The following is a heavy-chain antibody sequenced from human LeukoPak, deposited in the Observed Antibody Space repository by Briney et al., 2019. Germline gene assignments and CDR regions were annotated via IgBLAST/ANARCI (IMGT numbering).Heavy chain of an antibody. CDR2: IYPGDSDT. CDR3: ARRVAYYYDSSGYPGPIVFDY. Sequence: GASLQISCQGSGYSFTSYWIGWVRQMPGKGLEWMGIIYPGDSDTRYSPSFQGQVTISADKSISTAYLQWSSLKASDTAMYYCARRVAYYYDSSGYPGPIVFDYWGQGTLVTVSS. CDR1: GYSFTSYW. J-gene: IGHJ4*02. V-gene: IGHV5-51*01. D-gene: IGHD3-22*01.